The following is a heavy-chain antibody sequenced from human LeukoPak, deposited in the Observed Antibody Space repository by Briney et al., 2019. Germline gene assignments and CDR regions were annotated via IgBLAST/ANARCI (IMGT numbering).Heavy chain of an antibody. V-gene: IGHV1-2*02. CDR3: ARARAYYDFWSGYDLLDY. Sequence: GSVKVPCKASGYTFTGYYMHWVRQAPGQGLEWMGWINPNSGGTNYAQKFQGRDTMTRDTYNSTAYMELSRLRSDDTAVYDCARARAYYDFWSGYDLLDYWGQGTLVTVSS. CDR1: GYTFTGYY. D-gene: IGHD3-3*01. CDR2: INPNSGGT. J-gene: IGHJ4*02.